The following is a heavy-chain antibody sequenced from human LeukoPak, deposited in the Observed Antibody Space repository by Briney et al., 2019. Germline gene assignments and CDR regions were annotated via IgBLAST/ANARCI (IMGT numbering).Heavy chain of an antibody. CDR2: IYTSGST. D-gene: IGHD5-24*01. J-gene: IGHJ4*02. V-gene: IGHV4-61*02. CDR1: GGSISSGSYY. Sequence: KTSQTLSLTCTVSGGSISSGSYYWSWIRQPAGKGLEWIGRIYTSGSTNYNPSLKSRVTISVDTSKNQFSLKLSSVTAAATAAYSCARELATMLNYIDYWGQGTLVTASS. CDR3: ARELATMLNYIDY.